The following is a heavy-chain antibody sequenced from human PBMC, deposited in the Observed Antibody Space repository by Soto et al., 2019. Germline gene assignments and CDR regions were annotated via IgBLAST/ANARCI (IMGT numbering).Heavy chain of an antibody. D-gene: IGHD3-9*01. Sequence: GASGKVPCKASGYTFTGYYMHWVRQAPGQGLEWMGWINPNSGGTNYAQKFQGWVTMTRDTSISTAYMELSRLRSDDTAVYCCARDRDILTGEYYYYGMDVWGQGTTVTVSS. V-gene: IGHV1-2*04. CDR1: GYTFTGYY. J-gene: IGHJ6*02. CDR3: ARDRDILTGEYYYYGMDV. CDR2: INPNSGGT.